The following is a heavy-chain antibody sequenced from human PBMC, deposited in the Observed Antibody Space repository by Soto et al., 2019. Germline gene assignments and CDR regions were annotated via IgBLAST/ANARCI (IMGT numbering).Heavy chain of an antibody. V-gene: IGHV3-7*03. J-gene: IGHJ6*03. CDR1: GFTFSSYW. D-gene: IGHD6-13*01. Sequence: GGSLRLSCAASGFTFSSYWMSWVRQAPGKGLEWVANIKQDGSEKYYVDSVKGRFTISRDNAKNSLDLQMNSLRADDTAVYYCARGGSWYYYYYDMDVWGKGTTVTVSS. CDR2: IKQDGSEK. CDR3: ARGGSWYYYYYDMDV.